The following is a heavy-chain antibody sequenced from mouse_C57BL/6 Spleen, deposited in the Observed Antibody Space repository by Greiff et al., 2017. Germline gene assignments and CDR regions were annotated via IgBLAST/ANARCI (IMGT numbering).Heavy chain of an antibody. CDR3: TTIDDRFDY. CDR1: GFNIKDDY. J-gene: IGHJ2*01. CDR2: IDPENGDT. Sequence: VQLQQSGAELVRPGASVKLSCTASGFNIKDDYMHWVKQRPEQGLEWIGWIDPENGDTEYASKFQGKATITADTSSNTAYLQLSSLTSEDTAVYYGTTIDDRFDYWGQGTTLTVSS. V-gene: IGHV14-4*01.